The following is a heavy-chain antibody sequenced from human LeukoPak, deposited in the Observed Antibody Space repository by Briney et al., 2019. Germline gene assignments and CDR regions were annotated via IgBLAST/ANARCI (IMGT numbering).Heavy chain of an antibody. CDR2: INPNSGGT. Sequence: GASVKVSCKASGYTFTGYYMHWVRQAPGRGLEWMGWINPNSGGTNYAQKFQGRVTMTRDTSISTAYMELSRLRSDDTAVYYCARAQGYYDSSGYRLPGGPDYWGQGTLVTVSS. J-gene: IGHJ4*02. V-gene: IGHV1-2*02. CDR3: ARAQGYYDSSGYRLPGGPDY. CDR1: GYTFTGYY. D-gene: IGHD3-22*01.